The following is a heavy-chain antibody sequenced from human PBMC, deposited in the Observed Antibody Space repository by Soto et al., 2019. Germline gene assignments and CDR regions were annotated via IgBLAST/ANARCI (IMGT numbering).Heavy chain of an antibody. Sequence: GGSLRLSCAASGFTFSSYAMSWVRQAPGKGLEWVSAISGSGGSTYYADSVKGRFTISRDNSKNTLYLQMNSLRAEDKAVYYCAKDSSDAEWFGELYHGMDVWGQGTTVTVSS. J-gene: IGHJ6*02. CDR1: GFTFSSYA. V-gene: IGHV3-23*01. CDR2: ISGSGGST. CDR3: AKDSSDAEWFGELYHGMDV. D-gene: IGHD3-10*01.